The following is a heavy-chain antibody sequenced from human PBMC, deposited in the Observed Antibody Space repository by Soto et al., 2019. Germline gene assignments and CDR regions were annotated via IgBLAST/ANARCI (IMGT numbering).Heavy chain of an antibody. Sequence: GGSLRLSCAASGFTFSRYWMHWVRHAPGKGLVWVSRINTDGSGTSYADSVKGRFTISRDNVKNMMYLQMNSLRAEDTAVYYCARDSYSGYFDYWGQGTLVTVSS. CDR1: GFTFSRYW. V-gene: IGHV3-74*01. CDR2: INTDGSGT. CDR3: ARDSYSGYFDY. J-gene: IGHJ4*02. D-gene: IGHD3-22*01.